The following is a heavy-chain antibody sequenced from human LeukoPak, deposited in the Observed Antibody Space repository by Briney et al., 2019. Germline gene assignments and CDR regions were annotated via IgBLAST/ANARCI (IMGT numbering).Heavy chain of an antibody. V-gene: IGHV3-53*01. J-gene: IGHJ5*02. D-gene: IGHD6-19*01. Sequence: PGGSLRLSCAASGFTVSTNYMSWVRQAPGKGLEWVSVIYSDGSTYYADSVKGRFTISRDNAKNSLYLQMNSLRAEDTAVYYCARDGGGIAVAPNWFDPWGQGTLVTVSS. CDR1: GFTVSTNY. CDR2: IYSDGST. CDR3: ARDGGGIAVAPNWFDP.